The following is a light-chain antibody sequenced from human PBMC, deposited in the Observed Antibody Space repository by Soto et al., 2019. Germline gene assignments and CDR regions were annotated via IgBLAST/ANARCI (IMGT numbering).Light chain of an antibody. J-gene: IGKJ2*01. CDR3: QQYGGSPRT. V-gene: IGKV3-20*01. CDR1: QSVSSSH. Sequence: EIVLTQSPGTLSLSPGERATLSCRASQSVSSSHLAWYQQKPGQAPRLLIYAASSRATGVPDRFSGSGSGTDITLTISRLEPEDFAVYYCQQYGGSPRTFGQGTKLEIK. CDR2: AAS.